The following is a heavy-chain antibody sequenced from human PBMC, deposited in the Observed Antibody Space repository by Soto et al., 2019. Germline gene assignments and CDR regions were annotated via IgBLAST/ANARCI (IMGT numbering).Heavy chain of an antibody. CDR3: ARDPSDYYYDSSGYFRDAFDI. CDR2: IIPIFGTA. D-gene: IGHD3-22*01. Sequence: SVKVSCKASGGTFSSYAISWVRQAPGQGLEWMGGIIPIFGTANYAQKFQGRVTITADESTSTAYMELSSLRSEDTAVYYCARDPSDYYYDSSGYFRDAFDIWGQGTMVTVSS. J-gene: IGHJ3*02. V-gene: IGHV1-69*13. CDR1: GGTFSSYA.